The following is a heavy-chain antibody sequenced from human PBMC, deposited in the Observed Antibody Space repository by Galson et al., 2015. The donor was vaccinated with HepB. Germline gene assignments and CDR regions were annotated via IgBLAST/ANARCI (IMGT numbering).Heavy chain of an antibody. CDR3: VSTDWGAPYF. V-gene: IGHV3-74*01. J-gene: IGHJ4*02. D-gene: IGHD2/OR15-2a*01. CDR1: GFTFSRSW. CDR2: INPDGSRT. Sequence: SLRLSCAASGFTFSRSWMHWVRQSPGKGLVWASRINPDGSRTSYADSVKGRVTISRDNDRNTLHLQLDSPTDEDTALYFCVSTDWGAPYFWGQGTLVTVSS.